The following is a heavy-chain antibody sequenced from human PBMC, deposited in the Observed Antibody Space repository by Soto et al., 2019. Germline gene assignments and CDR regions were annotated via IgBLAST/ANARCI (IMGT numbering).Heavy chain of an antibody. CDR3: VCYCPSDYGNIRYYFDY. D-gene: IGHD3-10*01. V-gene: IGHV4-59*01. CDR2: IYYSGST. Sequence: PSETLSLTCTVSGGSISSYYWSWIRQPPGKGLEWIGYIYYSGSTNYNPSLKSRVTISVDTSKNQFSLKLSSVTAADTAVYYCVCYCPSDYGNIRYYFDYWGQGTLVTVSS. CDR1: GGSISSYY. J-gene: IGHJ4*02.